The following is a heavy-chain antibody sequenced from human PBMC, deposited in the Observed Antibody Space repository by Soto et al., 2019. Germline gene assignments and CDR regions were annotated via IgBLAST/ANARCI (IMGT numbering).Heavy chain of an antibody. D-gene: IGHD3-22*01. CDR3: AKDYGSSGYYSWYFDY. Sequence: GGSLRLSCAASGFTFSSYWMHWVRQAPGKGLEWVSGISWNSGSIGYADSVKGRFTISRDNAKNSLYLQMNSLRAEDTALYYCAKDYGSSGYYSWYFDYWGQGTLVTVSS. CDR1: GFTFSSYW. CDR2: ISWNSGSI. J-gene: IGHJ4*02. V-gene: IGHV3-9*01.